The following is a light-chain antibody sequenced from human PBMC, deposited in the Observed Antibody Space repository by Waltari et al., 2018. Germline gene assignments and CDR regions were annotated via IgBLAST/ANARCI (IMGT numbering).Light chain of an antibody. J-gene: IGKJ2*01. CDR1: QSMTNW. CDR2: KAS. Sequence: DIQMTQSPSSLSASVGDRVTITCRARQSMTNWLAWYQQKPGKAPKVLMYKASSLQSGVPSRFSGSRSGTEFTLTISSLQPDDFATYYCHQYNSYPYTFGQGTKLEIK. CDR3: HQYNSYPYT. V-gene: IGKV1-5*03.